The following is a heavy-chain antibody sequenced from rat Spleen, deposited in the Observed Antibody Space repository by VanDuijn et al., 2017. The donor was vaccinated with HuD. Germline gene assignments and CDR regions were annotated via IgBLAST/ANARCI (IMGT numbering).Heavy chain of an antibody. D-gene: IGHD1-8*01. Sequence: EVQLVESDGGLVQPGRSLKLSCAASGFTFSDYNMAWVRQTPTKGLEWVASISTGGSNNYYRDSVKGRFTISRDNAENTLYLQMNSLRSEDAATYYCARPHSSHYVMDAWGQGASVTVSS. V-gene: IGHV5-25*01. CDR3: ARPHSSHYVMDA. CDR2: ISTGGSNN. CDR1: GFTFSDYN. J-gene: IGHJ4*01.